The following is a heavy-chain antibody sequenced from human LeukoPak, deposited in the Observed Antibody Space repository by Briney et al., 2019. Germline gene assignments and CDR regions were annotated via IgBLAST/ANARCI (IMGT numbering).Heavy chain of an antibody. D-gene: IGHD6-19*01. V-gene: IGHV6-1*01. J-gene: IGHJ4*02. CDR2: TYYRSKWYN. CDR3: ARAGTVAGPSVLDY. CDR1: GEGVSSNSAA. Sequence: SQTLSLTCAISGEGVSSNSAAWNWIRQSPSRGLEWLGRTYYRSKWYNDYAVSVKSRITINPDTSKNQFSLQLNSVTPEDTAVYYCARAGTVAGPSVLDYWGQGTLVTVSS.